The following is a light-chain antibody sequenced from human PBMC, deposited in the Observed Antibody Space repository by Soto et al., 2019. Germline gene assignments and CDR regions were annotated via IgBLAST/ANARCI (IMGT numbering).Light chain of an antibody. V-gene: IGKV1-39*01. CDR2: TAA. J-gene: IGKJ1*01. CDR1: QSISNY. Sequence: DIQMTQSPSSLSASVGDRVTITCRASQSISNYLNWYQLEPGKAPKLLIYTAATLQSGVPSRFSGSGSGTDFTLTISSLQPEGSATYYCQQSHSTPPTFGQGTKVEVK. CDR3: QQSHSTPPT.